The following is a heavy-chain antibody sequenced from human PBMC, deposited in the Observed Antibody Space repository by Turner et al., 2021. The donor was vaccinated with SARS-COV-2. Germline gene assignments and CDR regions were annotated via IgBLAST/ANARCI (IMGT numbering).Heavy chain of an antibody. CDR1: GGSISSSSYY. V-gene: IGHV4-39*01. CDR3: ATSTVAGTELNYYGMDV. J-gene: IGHJ6*02. CDR2: IYYSGST. D-gene: IGHD6-13*01. Sequence: QLQLQESGPGLLKPSETLSLTCTVSGGSISSSSYYWGWIRQPPGKGLEWIGSIYYSGSTYYNPSLKSRVTISVDTSKNQFSLKLSSVTAADTAVYYCATSTVAGTELNYYGMDVWGQGTTVTVSS.